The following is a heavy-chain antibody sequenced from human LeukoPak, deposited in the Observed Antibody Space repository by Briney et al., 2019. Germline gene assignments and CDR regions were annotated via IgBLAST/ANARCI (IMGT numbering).Heavy chain of an antibody. CDR1: GGSISSYY. CDR3: ARHSPPPPFFDY. Sequence: AATLSLTCTVSGGSISSYYWSWIRQPPGKGLGWIGYIYYSGSNTYNPSRKSRVPISVDTSKNQFSLELSSVPAAGTAVYYCARHSPPPPFFDYWGQGTLVTVSS. J-gene: IGHJ4*02. CDR2: IYYSGSN. V-gene: IGHV4-59*08.